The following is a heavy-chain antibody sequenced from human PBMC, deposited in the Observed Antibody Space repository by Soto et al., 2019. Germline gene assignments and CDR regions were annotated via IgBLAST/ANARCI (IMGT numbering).Heavy chain of an antibody. Sequence: PSQTLSLTCAISGDSASSTSVGWNWIRQSPSRGLEWLGRTYYRSKWYSDYAVSVKSRITINPDTSKNQFSLQLNSVTPEDTAVYYCARVKLALFDYWGQGTLVTVSS. CDR1: GDSASSTSVG. CDR3: ARVKLALFDY. J-gene: IGHJ4*02. CDR2: TYYRSKWYS. V-gene: IGHV6-1*01. D-gene: IGHD1-1*01.